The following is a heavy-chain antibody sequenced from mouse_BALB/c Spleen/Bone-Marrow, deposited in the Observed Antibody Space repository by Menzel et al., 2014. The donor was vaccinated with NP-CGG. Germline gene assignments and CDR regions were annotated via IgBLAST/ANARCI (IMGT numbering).Heavy chain of an antibody. D-gene: IGHD2-14*01. CDR2: IHPNSGNT. V-gene: IGHV1S130*01. J-gene: IGHJ2*01. CDR3: ARHHRYAYYFDY. CDR1: GYTFTNSW. Sequence: VQLQQSGSVLVRPGASVKLSCKASGYTFTNSWIHWAKQRPGQGLEWIGEIHPNSGNTNFNEKFKVKATLTVDTSSSTAYVDLSSLTAEDSAVYYCARHHRYAYYFDYWGQGTTPTVSS.